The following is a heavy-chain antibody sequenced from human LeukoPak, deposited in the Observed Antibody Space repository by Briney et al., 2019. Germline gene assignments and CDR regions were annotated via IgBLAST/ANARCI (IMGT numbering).Heavy chain of an antibody. CDR3: AAEAFDI. Sequence: PGGSLRLSCAASGFTFSTYAMTWVRQAPGKGLEWVSSINWNSVNTRYTDSVKGRFTISRDNAKNSLYLQMNSLRAEDTAVYYCAAEAFDIWGQGTMVTVSS. J-gene: IGHJ3*02. CDR2: INWNSVNT. V-gene: IGHV3-20*04. CDR1: GFTFSTYA.